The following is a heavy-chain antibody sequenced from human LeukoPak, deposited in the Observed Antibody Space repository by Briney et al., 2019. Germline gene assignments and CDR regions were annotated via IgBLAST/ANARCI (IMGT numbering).Heavy chain of an antibody. CDR2: IYYSGST. CDR3: ARANYYYYYMDV. Sequence: SETLSLTCTVSGGSISSYYWSWIRQPPGKGLEWIGYIYYSGSTNYNPSLKSRVTISVDTSKNQFSLKLSSVTAADTAVYYCARANYYYYYMDVWGKGTTVTVSS. V-gene: IGHV4-59*01. CDR1: GGSISSYY. J-gene: IGHJ6*03.